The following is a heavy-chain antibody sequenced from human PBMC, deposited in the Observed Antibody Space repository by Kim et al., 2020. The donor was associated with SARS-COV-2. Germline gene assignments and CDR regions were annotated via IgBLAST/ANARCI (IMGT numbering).Heavy chain of an antibody. D-gene: IGHD4-17*01. CDR2: IYYSGST. CDR3: ARHMGLRTLDNRFDP. J-gene: IGHJ5*02. Sequence: SETLSLTCSVSGVYIKETADYWAWIRQPPGKGLEWIGSIYYSGSTYYNESLKTRVTLSVDTSKDQFSLTVSSVTAADTAVYYCARHMGLRTLDNRFDPWGQGTLVTVSS. CDR1: GVYIKETADY. V-gene: IGHV4-39*01.